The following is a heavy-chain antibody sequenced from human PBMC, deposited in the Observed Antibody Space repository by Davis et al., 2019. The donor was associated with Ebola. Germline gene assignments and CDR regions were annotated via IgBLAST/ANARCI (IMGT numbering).Heavy chain of an antibody. CDR2: INPSGGST. Sequence: ASVKVSCKASGYTFISYYMHWVRQAPGQGLEWMGIINPSGGSTSYAQKFQGRVTMTRDTSTSTVYMELSSLRSEDTAVYYCARDLRQYGVAGVENYWGQGTLVTVSS. D-gene: IGHD6-19*01. CDR3: ARDLRQYGVAGVENY. CDR1: GYTFISYY. V-gene: IGHV1-46*01. J-gene: IGHJ4*02.